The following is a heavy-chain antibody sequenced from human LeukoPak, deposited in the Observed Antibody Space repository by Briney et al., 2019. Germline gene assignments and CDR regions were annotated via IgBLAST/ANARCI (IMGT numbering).Heavy chain of an antibody. CDR2: IYHSGST. Sequence: SETLSLTCTVSGYSISSGYFWGWIRQPPGKGLEWIGTIYHSGSTYYNASLESRATISLDTPANQFSLKLSSVTAADTAVYYCARAYSSSWYWNWFDPWGQGTLVTVSS. D-gene: IGHD6-13*01. J-gene: IGHJ5*02. CDR1: GYSISSGYF. CDR3: ARAYSSSWYWNWFDP. V-gene: IGHV4-38-2*02.